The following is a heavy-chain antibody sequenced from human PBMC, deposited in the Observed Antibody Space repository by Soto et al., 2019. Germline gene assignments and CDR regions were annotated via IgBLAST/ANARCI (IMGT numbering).Heavy chain of an antibody. J-gene: IGHJ6*02. Sequence: SETLALTCSVSGGSINTYYWSWVRQPPGKGLEWIGYISYSGSTNFNPSLKSRVSLSIDTSKRQFSLKLTSVTAADTAVYYCARDHRFCSSTSCPGGMDVWGQGTTVTVSS. D-gene: IGHD2-2*01. CDR3: ARDHRFCSSTSCPGGMDV. V-gene: IGHV4-59*01. CDR1: GGSINTYY. CDR2: ISYSGST.